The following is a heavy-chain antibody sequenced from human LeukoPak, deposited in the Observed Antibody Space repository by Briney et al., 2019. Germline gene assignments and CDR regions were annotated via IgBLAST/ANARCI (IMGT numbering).Heavy chain of an antibody. CDR3: ARVTAYSSGPDY. Sequence: SETLSLTCTVSGGSISSSSYYWGWIRQPPGKGLEWIGSIYYSGSTYYNPSFKSRVTISVDTSKNQFSLKLSSVTAADTAVYYCARVTAYSSGPDYWGQGTLVTVSS. V-gene: IGHV4-39*01. CDR2: IYYSGST. D-gene: IGHD6-19*01. CDR1: GGSISSSSYY. J-gene: IGHJ4*02.